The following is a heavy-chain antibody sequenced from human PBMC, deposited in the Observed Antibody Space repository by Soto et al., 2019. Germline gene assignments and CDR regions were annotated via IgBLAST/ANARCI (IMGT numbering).Heavy chain of an antibody. J-gene: IGHJ6*02. V-gene: IGHV1-69*12. CDR2: IMPIFRKA. D-gene: IGHD1-1*01. CDR3: ARDKDRQQLGGNYYYILDV. CDR1: GGTFSTSA. Sequence: QVQLEQSGAEVKKPGSSVKVSCKASGGTFSTSAISWVRQAPGQGLEWMGGIMPIFRKADYAQKFQGRVNITADESTSTAYMELSGLRSDDTAVYYCARDKDRQQLGGNYYYILDVWGQGTTVTVSS.